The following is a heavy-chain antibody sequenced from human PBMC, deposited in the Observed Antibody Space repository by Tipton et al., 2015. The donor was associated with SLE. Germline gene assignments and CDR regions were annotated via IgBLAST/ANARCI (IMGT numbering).Heavy chain of an antibody. D-gene: IGHD6-6*01. V-gene: IGHV4-39*07. Sequence: LRLSCTVSGGSIRSSSYYWGWIRQSPGKGLEWIGFTFSSAITYYNPSLRSRSTISIDTSKNQFSLHLTSVTAADTAVYYCARPPSYISPSEVLFDSWGQGMLVTVSS. CDR2: TFSSAIT. CDR3: ARPPSYISPSEVLFDS. CDR1: GGSIRSSSYY. J-gene: IGHJ4*02.